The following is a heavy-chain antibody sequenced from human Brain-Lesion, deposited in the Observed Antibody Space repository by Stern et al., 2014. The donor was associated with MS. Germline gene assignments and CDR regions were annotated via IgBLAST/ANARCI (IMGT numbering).Heavy chain of an antibody. Sequence: QLQLVQSRAEVKNPGASVKVCCKTSGYIFTDYYIHWVPQAPGKGLELIAWTNANTGGTNYAQKTQGRVTMIRATSISTAYVELSSLTSDDTAVYYCARDQRGITIFGVVTDYYYLGMDVWGQGTTVTVSS. CDR2: TNANTGGT. CDR3: ARDQRGITIFGVVTDYYYLGMDV. D-gene: IGHD3-3*01. CDR1: GYIFTDYY. J-gene: IGHJ6*02. V-gene: IGHV1-2*02.